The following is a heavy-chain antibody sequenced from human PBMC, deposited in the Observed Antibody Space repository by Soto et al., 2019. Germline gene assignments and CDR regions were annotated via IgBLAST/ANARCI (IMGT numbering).Heavy chain of an antibody. D-gene: IGHD3-10*01. CDR2: FDPEDGET. V-gene: IGHV1-24*01. J-gene: IGHJ4*02. Sequence: GASVKVSCKVSGYTLTELSMHCVRQAPGKGLEWMGGFDPEDGETIYAQKFQGRVTMTEDTSTDTAYMELSSLRSEDTAVYYCATGGFGELAFDYWGQGTLVTVSS. CDR3: ATGGFGELAFDY. CDR1: GYTLTELS.